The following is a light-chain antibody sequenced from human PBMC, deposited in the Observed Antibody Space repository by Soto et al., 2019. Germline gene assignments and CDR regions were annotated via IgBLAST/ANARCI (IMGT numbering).Light chain of an antibody. CDR3: QQSYTTPRA. CDR1: QRISTY. CDR2: AAS. V-gene: IGKV1-39*01. J-gene: IGKJ2*01. Sequence: DMQMTQSPSSLSASVGDRVTITCRAGQRISTYLNWYQQKPGKAPKLLIYAASSLQSGVPSRFSGSGSGTDFTLTISSLQPEDFATYYCQQSYTTPRAFGQGTKLEIK.